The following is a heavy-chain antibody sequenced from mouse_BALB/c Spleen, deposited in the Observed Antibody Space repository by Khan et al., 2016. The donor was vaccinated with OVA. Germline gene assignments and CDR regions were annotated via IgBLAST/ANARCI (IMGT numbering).Heavy chain of an antibody. J-gene: IGHJ3*01. Sequence: QVQLKQSGAELVRPEVSVKISCKGSGYTFTDYAMHWVKQSHAKSLEWIGVISTYYGDANYNQKFKGKATMTVDKSSSTAYMELARLTSEDSAIYYCARSHSGFAYWGQGTLVTVS. CDR1: GYTFTDYA. V-gene: IGHV1S137*01. CDR2: ISTYYGDA. CDR3: ARSHSGFAY.